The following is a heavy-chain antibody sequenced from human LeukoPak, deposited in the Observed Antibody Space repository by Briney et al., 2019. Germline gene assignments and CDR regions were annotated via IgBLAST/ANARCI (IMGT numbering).Heavy chain of an antibody. D-gene: IGHD2-15*01. V-gene: IGHV3-23*01. CDR1: GFTFSSYA. CDR3: AKGSGGSPIGY. J-gene: IGHJ4*02. CDR2: ISGSGGST. Sequence: GGSLRLSYAASGFTFSSYAMSWVRQAPGKGLEWVSAISGSGGSTYYADSVKGRFTISRDNSKNTLYLQMNSLRAEDTAVYYCAKGSGGSPIGYWGQGTLVTVSS.